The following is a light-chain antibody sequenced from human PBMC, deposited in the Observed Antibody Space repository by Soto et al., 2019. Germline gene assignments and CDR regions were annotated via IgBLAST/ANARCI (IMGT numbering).Light chain of an antibody. CDR1: SSDVGGYDY. V-gene: IGLV2-14*03. J-gene: IGLJ1*01. Sequence: QSVLTQPASVSGSPGQSITISCTGTSSDVGGYDYVSWCQQHPGKAPKLMIYDVTNRPSGVSNRFSGSKSGNTASLTISGLQAEDEADYYCSSFTSNSTYVFGTGTKLTVL. CDR3: SSFTSNSTYV. CDR2: DVT.